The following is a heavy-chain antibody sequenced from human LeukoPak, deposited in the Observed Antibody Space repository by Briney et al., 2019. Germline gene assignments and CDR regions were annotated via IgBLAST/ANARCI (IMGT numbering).Heavy chain of an antibody. D-gene: IGHD2-21*02. Sequence: VSVKVSCKVSGYTLTELSMHWVRQAPGKGLEWMGGFDPEDGETIYAQKFQGRVTMTEDTSADTAYMELSSLRSEDTAVYYCATDRYCGGDCYSPSLDYWGQGTLVTVSS. V-gene: IGHV1-24*01. CDR3: ATDRYCGGDCYSPSLDY. J-gene: IGHJ4*02. CDR2: FDPEDGET. CDR1: GYTLTELS.